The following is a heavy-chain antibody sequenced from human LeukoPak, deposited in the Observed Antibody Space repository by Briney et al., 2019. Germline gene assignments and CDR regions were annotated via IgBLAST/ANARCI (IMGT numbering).Heavy chain of an antibody. CDR1: GYSISSGYY. CDR3: ARVAVGVTTKKGLTNWFDP. J-gene: IGHJ5*02. Sequence: SETLSLTCTVSGYSISSGYYWGWIRQPPGKELECIGIGYHSGSTYYNPSLKSRVTISVDTSKNQFSLKLSSVTAADTAVYYCARVAVGVTTKKGLTNWFDPWGQGTLVTVSS. D-gene: IGHD4-17*01. V-gene: IGHV4-38-2*02. CDR2: GYHSGST.